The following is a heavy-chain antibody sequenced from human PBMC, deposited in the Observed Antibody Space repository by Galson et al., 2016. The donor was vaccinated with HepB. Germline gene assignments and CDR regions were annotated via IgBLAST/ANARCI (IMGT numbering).Heavy chain of an antibody. CDR2: IDPNGGGA. D-gene: IGHD5-12*01. Sequence: SVKVSCKASGYTFTGYYIHWIRQAPGQGLEWMGWIDPNGGGANYPKRFQGRVTMTRDKSIITAYMEMRRLTSDDTAVYYCAIGYGAETPGDAFDIWGRGTVVTVSS. CDR3: AIGYGAETPGDAFDI. J-gene: IGHJ3*02. V-gene: IGHV1-2*02. CDR1: GYTFTGYY.